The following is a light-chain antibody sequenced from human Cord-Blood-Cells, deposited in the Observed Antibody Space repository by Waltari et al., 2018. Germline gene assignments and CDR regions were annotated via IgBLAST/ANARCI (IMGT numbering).Light chain of an antibody. CDR2: WAS. V-gene: IGKV4-1*01. J-gene: IGKJ2*01. Sequence: DIVMTQYPDSLAVSLGEGATINCKSSQSVLYSSNNKNYLALYQQTPGQPPKLLIYWASTRESGVPDRFSGSGSGTDFTLTISSLQAEDVAVYYCQQYYSTPYTFGQGTKLEIK. CDR1: QSVLYSSNNKNY. CDR3: QQYYSTPYT.